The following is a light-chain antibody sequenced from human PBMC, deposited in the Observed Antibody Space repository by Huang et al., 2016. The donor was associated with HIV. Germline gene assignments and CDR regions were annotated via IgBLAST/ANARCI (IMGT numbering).Light chain of an antibody. CDR2: GAS. CDR1: QSISNY. CDR3: QQSYNTPPT. J-gene: IGKJ1*01. Sequence: DIQMTQSPASLSASVGDRVTITCRATQSISNYVNWYQQKPGKAPTLLIYGASTLQSGVPSRFSGSGSGTDFTLTISSLQPEDFTTYYCQQSYNTPPTFSQGTKVEI. V-gene: IGKV1-39*01.